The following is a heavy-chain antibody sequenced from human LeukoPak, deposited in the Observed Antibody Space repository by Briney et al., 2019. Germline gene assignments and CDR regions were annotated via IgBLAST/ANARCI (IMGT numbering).Heavy chain of an antibody. CDR3: TFPYCGGGSCAL. D-gene: IGHD2-15*01. Sequence: PGGSLRLSCAASGLAFSDYWMSWVRQAPGRGLEWVANIKPDGGHQNYVDSVKGRFTISRDNAKNSLYLQMNSLRAEDTANCASTFPYCGGGSCALGGQGTLVTVSS. CDR2: IKPDGGHQ. V-gene: IGHV3-7*01. J-gene: IGHJ4*02. CDR1: GLAFSDYW.